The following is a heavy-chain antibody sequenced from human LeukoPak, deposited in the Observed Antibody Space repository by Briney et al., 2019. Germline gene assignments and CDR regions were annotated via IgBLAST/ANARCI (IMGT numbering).Heavy chain of an antibody. CDR1: GGSISSGSYY. CDR2: IYTSGST. Sequence: SETLSLTCTVSGGSISSGSYYWSWIRQPGGKGLGWIGRIYTSGSTNYNPSLKSRVTISVDTSKNQFSLKLSSVTAADTAVYYCARRSGIAAPFDPWGQGTLVTVSS. J-gene: IGHJ5*02. D-gene: IGHD6-13*01. CDR3: ARRSGIAAPFDP. V-gene: IGHV4-61*02.